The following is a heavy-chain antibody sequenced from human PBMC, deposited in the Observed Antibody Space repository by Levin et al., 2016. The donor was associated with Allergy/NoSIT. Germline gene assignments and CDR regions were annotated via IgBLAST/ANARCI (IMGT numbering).Heavy chain of an antibody. D-gene: IGHD5-12*01. Sequence: GSLRLSCAVSGGSLSGYYWSWIRQPPGKGLEWIGYIYYTGSTHYSPSLKSRVTISADKSKNQFSLKLSSVTAADTAIYYCARDSGYGDCDYWGQGTLVTGLL. CDR2: IYYTGST. V-gene: IGHV4-59*01. J-gene: IGHJ4*02. CDR3: ARDSGYGDCDY. CDR1: GGSLSGYY.